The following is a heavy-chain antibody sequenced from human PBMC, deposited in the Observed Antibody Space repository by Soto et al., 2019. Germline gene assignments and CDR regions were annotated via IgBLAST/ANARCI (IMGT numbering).Heavy chain of an antibody. J-gene: IGHJ6*02. CDR2: ISSSSSTI. D-gene: IGHD5-18*01. CDR3: ARDRVKIQLWENYYYYGMDV. CDR1: GFTFSSYS. Sequence: GGSLRLSCAASGFTFSSYSMNWVRQAPGKGLEWVSYISSSSSTIYYADSVKGRFTISRDNAKNSLYLQMNSLRDEDTAVYYCARDRVKIQLWENYYYYGMDVWGQGTTVTVSS. V-gene: IGHV3-48*02.